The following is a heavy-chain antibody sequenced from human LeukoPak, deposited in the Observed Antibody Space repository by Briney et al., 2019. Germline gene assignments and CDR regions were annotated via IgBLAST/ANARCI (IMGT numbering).Heavy chain of an antibody. Sequence: GGSLRLSCVVSGFTFSSYAMSWVRQAPGKGLEWVSAISGSGGSTYYADSVKGRFTISRDNSKNTLYLQMNSLRAEDTAVYYCAKDHDIVVVPAARADYWGQGTLVTVSS. V-gene: IGHV3-23*01. CDR2: ISGSGGST. CDR1: GFTFSSYA. D-gene: IGHD2-2*01. J-gene: IGHJ4*02. CDR3: AKDHDIVVVPAARADY.